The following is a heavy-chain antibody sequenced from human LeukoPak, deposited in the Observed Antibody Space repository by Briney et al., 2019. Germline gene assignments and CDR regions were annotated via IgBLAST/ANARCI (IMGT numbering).Heavy chain of an antibody. CDR3: ARENGWFDP. J-gene: IGHJ5*02. CDR2: IYYSGST. Sequence: SETLSLTCTVSGVSISSYYWSWLRQPPGKGLEWIGYIYYSGSTNYNPSLKSRVTISVDTSKNQFSLKLSSVTAADTAVYYCARENGWFDPWGQGTLVTVSS. CDR1: GVSISSYY. V-gene: IGHV4-59*01.